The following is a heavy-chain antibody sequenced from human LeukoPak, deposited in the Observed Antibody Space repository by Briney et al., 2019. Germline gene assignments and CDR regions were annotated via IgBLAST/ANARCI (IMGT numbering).Heavy chain of an antibody. D-gene: IGHD3-10*01. CDR2: IYSGGST. J-gene: IGHJ4*02. V-gene: IGHV3-66*01. CDR3: ARGDYYGSGSYRY. CDR1: GFTFSGYA. Sequence: GGSLRLSCAASGFTFSGYAMSWVRQAPGKGLEWVSVIYSGGSTYYADSVKGRFTISRDNSKNTLYLQMNSLRAEDTAVYYCARGDYYGSGSYRYWGQGTLVTVSS.